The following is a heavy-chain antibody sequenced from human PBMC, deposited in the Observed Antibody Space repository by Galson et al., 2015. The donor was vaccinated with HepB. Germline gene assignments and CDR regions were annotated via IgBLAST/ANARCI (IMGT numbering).Heavy chain of an antibody. Sequence: SVKVSCKASGGTFSSYAISWVRQAPGQGLEWMGGIIPIFGTANYAQKLQGRVTMTTDTSTSTAYMELRSLRSDDTAVYYCARWGNYYGSGSSTHEDGDGGLGDYWGQGTLVTVSS. D-gene: IGHD3-10*01. J-gene: IGHJ4*02. CDR1: GGTFSSYA. CDR3: ARWGNYYGSGSSTHEDGDGGLGDY. V-gene: IGHV1-69*05. CDR2: IIPIFGTA.